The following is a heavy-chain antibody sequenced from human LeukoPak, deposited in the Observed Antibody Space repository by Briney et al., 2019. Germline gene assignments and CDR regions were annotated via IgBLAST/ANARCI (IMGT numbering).Heavy chain of an antibody. CDR1: GFTFSIYR. CDR3: ASDSRCTGITCPSPGADY. V-gene: IGHV3-7*01. CDR2: IKQDGSEK. Sequence: GWSLRLSCAASGFTFSIYRMNWVRQAPGKGLEWVAKIKQDGSEKDYVVSVKGRFAISRDNTRNSLYLQMSSLRDEDTAVYYCASDSRCTGITCPSPGADYWGQGTLVTVSS. D-gene: IGHD2-8*02. J-gene: IGHJ4*02.